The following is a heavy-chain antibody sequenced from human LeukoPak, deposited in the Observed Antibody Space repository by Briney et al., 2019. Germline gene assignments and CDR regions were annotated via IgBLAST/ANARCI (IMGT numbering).Heavy chain of an antibody. Sequence: PGGSLRLSCAASGFTFSSYAMSWVRQAPGKGLEWVSAISGSGGSTYYADSVKGRFTISRDNAENSLYLQMNNLRAEDTAVYYCVRVREKWGSGFDSWGQGTLVTVSS. J-gene: IGHJ4*02. CDR1: GFTFSSYA. V-gene: IGHV3-23*01. CDR3: VRVREKWGSGFDS. D-gene: IGHD7-27*01. CDR2: ISGSGGST.